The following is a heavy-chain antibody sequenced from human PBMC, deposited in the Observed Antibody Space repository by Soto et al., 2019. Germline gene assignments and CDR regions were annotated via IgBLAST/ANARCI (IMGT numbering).Heavy chain of an antibody. V-gene: IGHV3-7*03. CDR1: GFTFSPYG. Sequence: QSLSCAASGFTFSPYGMTWVRQAPGKGLEWVANIKEVGSEKDDADPVKGRFTISRDTAKNSLNVEMNSLRNEDTAEYYCARDARSGALDFWGQGALVTVSS. D-gene: IGHD3-22*01. J-gene: IGHJ4*02. CDR2: IKEVGSEK. CDR3: ARDARSGALDF.